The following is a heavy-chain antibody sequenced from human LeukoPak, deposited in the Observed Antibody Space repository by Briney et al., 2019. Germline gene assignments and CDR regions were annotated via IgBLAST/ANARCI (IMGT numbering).Heavy chain of an antibody. D-gene: IGHD6-6*01. J-gene: IGHJ4*02. CDR1: GFTFSSYG. Sequence: PGGSLRLSCAASGFTFSSYGMHWARQAPGKGLEWVAVISYDGSNKYYADSVKGRFTISRDNSKNTLYLQMNSLRAEDTAVYYCAKDSSSSSFDYWGLGTLVTVSS. CDR3: AKDSSSSSFDY. CDR2: ISYDGSNK. V-gene: IGHV3-30*18.